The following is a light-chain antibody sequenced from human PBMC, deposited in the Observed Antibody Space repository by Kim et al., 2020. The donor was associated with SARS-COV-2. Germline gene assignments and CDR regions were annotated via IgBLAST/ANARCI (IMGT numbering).Light chain of an antibody. CDR3: QQYSSSPAT. Sequence: SPGERVTLSCRASQSVSSNYLAWYQQKPGQAPRLLIYGASSRATSIPDRFSGSGSGTDFTLTITRLEPEDFAVYYCQQYSSSPATFGQGTKVDIK. J-gene: IGKJ1*01. V-gene: IGKV3-20*01. CDR2: GAS. CDR1: QSVSSNY.